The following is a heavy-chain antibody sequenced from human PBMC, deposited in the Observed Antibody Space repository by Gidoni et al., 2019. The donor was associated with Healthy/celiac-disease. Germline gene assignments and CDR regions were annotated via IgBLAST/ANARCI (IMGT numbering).Heavy chain of an antibody. CDR3: ARAARYSGYVLY. CDR1: GYTFTGYY. D-gene: IGHD5-12*01. CDR2: INPNRGGT. Sequence: QVQLVQSGAEVKKPGASVKVSCKASGYTFTGYYMHWVRQAPGQGLEWMGRINPNRGGTNYAQKFQGRVTMTRDTSISTAYMELSRLRSDDTAVYYCARAARYSGYVLYWGQGTLVTVSS. V-gene: IGHV1-2*06. J-gene: IGHJ4*02.